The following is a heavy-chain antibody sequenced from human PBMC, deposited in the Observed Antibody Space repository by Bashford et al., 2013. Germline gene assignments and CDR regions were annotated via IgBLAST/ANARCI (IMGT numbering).Heavy chain of an antibody. CDR3: ATGLPSAYEY. CDR1: GFTFRSYA. V-gene: IGHV3-74*01. D-gene: IGHD5-12*01. Sequence: GGSLRLSCAASGFTFRSYAMSWVRQAPGKGLVWVSRVNTDGSSTVYADFVKGRFTISRDNANNALYLQMNGLRAEDTALYYCATGLPSAYEYWGHGTLVTVSS. CDR2: VNTDGSST. J-gene: IGHJ4*01.